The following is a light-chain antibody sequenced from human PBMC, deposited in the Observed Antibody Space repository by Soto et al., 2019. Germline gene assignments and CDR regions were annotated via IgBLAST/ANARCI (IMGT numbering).Light chain of an antibody. CDR3: SAWDASLNAIL. J-gene: IGLJ2*01. CDR1: SPNSGSNI. Sequence: QSVLSQPPSASGTPGQRVTISCSGRSPNSGSNIVNWYQQLPGTAPKLLIYNNDQRPSGVPDRFSGSKSGTSASLAISGLQSEDEADYYCSAWDASLNAILFGGGTKLTVL. V-gene: IGLV1-44*01. CDR2: NND.